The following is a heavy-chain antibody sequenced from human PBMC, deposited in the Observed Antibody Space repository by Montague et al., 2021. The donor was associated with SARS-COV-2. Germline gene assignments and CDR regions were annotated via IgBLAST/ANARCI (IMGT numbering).Heavy chain of an antibody. J-gene: IGHJ4*03. CDR2: NNE. Sequence: NNEYYADSVKGRFTFSRDNSKNTLYLQMNSLRAEDTAVYYCARGGGGYLDYWGQGTLVTVSS. V-gene: IGHV3-30-3*01. D-gene: IGHD1-26*01. CDR3: ARGGGGYLDY.